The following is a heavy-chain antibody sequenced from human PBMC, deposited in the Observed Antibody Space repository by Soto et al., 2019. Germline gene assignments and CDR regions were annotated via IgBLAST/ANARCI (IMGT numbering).Heavy chain of an antibody. J-gene: IGHJ6*01. CDR3: ERDGRETEIYGLLIPYAMDV. Sequence: SETLSLPCSVSGGSVNSGTLHWTWIRQAPGKGLEWIGYIHYSGRTNYNPSLKSRVTISVDTSKNQFSLKLTSVTAADTAVYYFERDGRETEIYGLLIPYAMDVWGQGTTVTVSS. CDR1: GGSVNSGTLH. D-gene: IGHD3-3*01. CDR2: IHYSGRT. V-gene: IGHV4-61*01.